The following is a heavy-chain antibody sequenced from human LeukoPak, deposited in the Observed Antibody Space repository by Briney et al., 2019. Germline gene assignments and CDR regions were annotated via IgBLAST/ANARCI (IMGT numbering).Heavy chain of an antibody. V-gene: IGHV3-7*01. Sequence: GGSLRLSCAASGFTSSSHWMSWVRQAPGKGLEWVANIMPDGSEEEYVDSVKGRSTISRDNAKNSLYLEMRSLRVEDTAVYYCVTGGHYSGTWGQGSLVTVSS. CDR2: IMPDGSEE. CDR1: GFTSSSHW. CDR3: VTGGHYSGT. J-gene: IGHJ5*02. D-gene: IGHD3-3*01.